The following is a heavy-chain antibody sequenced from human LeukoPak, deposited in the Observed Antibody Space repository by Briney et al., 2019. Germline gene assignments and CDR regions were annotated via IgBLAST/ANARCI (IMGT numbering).Heavy chain of an antibody. V-gene: IGHV4-34*01. J-gene: IGHJ4*02. CDR2: INHSGST. Sequence: PSETLSLTCAVYGGSFSGYYWSWIRQPPGKGLEWIGEINHSGSTNYNPSLKSRVTISVDTSKNRFSLKLSSVTAADTAVYYCARDFAEGDYGKFDYWGQGTLVTVSS. D-gene: IGHD4/OR15-4a*01. CDR1: GGSFSGYY. CDR3: ARDFAEGDYGKFDY.